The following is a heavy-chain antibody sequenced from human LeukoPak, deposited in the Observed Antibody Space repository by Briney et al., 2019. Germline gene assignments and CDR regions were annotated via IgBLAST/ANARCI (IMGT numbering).Heavy chain of an antibody. CDR3: ARHEISWLQFGLSS. CDR1: GGSISSSSYY. D-gene: IGHD5-24*01. Sequence: PSETLSLTCTVSGGSISSSSYYWGWIRQPPGKGLEWIGSIYYSGSTYYNPSLKSRVTISVDTSKNQFSLRLSSVTAADTAVYYCARHEISWLQFGLSSWGQGTLVTVSS. J-gene: IGHJ5*02. CDR2: IYYSGST. V-gene: IGHV4-39*01.